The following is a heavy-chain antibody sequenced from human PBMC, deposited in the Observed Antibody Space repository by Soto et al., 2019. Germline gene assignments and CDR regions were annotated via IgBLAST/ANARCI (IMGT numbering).Heavy chain of an antibody. D-gene: IGHD5-18*01. CDR2: IWYDGSNK. CDR1: GFTFSSYG. V-gene: IGHV3-33*01. Sequence: QVQLVESGGGVVQPGRSLRLSCAASGFTFSSYGMHWVRQAPGKGLEWVAVIWYDGSNKYYADSVKGRFTISRDNSKNTLYLQMNSLRGEDTAVYYRARGAMVLGMDVWGQGTTVTVSS. J-gene: IGHJ6*02. CDR3: ARGAMVLGMDV.